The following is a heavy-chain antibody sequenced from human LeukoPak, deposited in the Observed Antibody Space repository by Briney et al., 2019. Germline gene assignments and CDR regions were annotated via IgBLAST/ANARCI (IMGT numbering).Heavy chain of an antibody. D-gene: IGHD3-22*01. CDR1: GGSFSGYY. V-gene: IGHV4-34*01. CDR2: INHSGST. Sequence: SETLSLTCAVYGGSFSGYYWSWIRQPPGKGLEWIGEINHSGSTNYNPSLKSRGTISADTSKKQFSLKLSSVTAADSAMYYCASSPYYFDSRAYVWGQGTLVTVSS. J-gene: IGHJ4*02. CDR3: ASSPYYFDSRAYV.